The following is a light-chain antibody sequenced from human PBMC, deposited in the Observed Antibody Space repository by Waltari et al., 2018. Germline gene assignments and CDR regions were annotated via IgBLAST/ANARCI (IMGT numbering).Light chain of an antibody. V-gene: IGLV2-11*01. CDR2: DVV. CDR1: SSDFNGYNY. J-gene: IGLJ2*01. CDR3: CSYVGSNVV. Sequence: QSALTQPRSVSGSPGQSVTISCSGTSSDFNGYNYVSWYQQLPGKAPKLMLYDVVKRPSGVPDRFSASKSGNTASLTISGLQAEDEADYYCCSYVGSNVVFGGGTKLTV.